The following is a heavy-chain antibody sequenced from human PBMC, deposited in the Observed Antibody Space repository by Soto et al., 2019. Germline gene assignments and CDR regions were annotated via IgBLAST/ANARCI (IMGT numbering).Heavy chain of an antibody. CDR2: INKDATT. CDR3: AREDFWSFA. CDR1: GFSLSRAW. D-gene: IGHD3-3*01. J-gene: IGHJ5*02. Sequence: GGFLRLSCAASGFSLSRAWMDWVRQVPGKGLVWVSRINKDATTTYADSVKGRFTISRDTAKNTLYLQMNSLRAEDTALYYCAREDFWSFAWGQGTLVTVSS. V-gene: IGHV3-74*01.